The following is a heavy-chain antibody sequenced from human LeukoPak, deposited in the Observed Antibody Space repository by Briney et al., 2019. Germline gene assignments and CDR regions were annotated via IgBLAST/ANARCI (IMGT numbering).Heavy chain of an antibody. D-gene: IGHD3-22*01. CDR2: ITNSGNSK. CDR3: ARAPSSGYYYGTAY. Sequence: GGSLRLSCAASEFTFSSYSMNWVRQAPGKGLEWVSYITNSGNSKSYADSVKGRFTISRDNAKNSLYLQMNSLRAEDTAVYYCARAPSSGYYYGTAYWGQGTLVTVSS. V-gene: IGHV3-48*04. J-gene: IGHJ4*02. CDR1: EFTFSSYS.